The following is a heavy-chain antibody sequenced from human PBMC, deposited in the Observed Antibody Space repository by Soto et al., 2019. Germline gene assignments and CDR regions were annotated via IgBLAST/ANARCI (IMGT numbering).Heavy chain of an antibody. J-gene: IGHJ4*02. V-gene: IGHV1-3*01. D-gene: IGHD1-1*01. CDR3: DRDVGRTGTSAQAX. CDR2: INADNSNT. Sequence: ASVKVSCNASGYTFDHFAMHWVRQAPGQRPEWLGFINADNSNTKYSLKFQGRITITRDTSANKAYMELSSLTSEDTAVYFCDRDVGRTGTSAQAXWGQRTAVTDS. CDR1: GYTFDHFA.